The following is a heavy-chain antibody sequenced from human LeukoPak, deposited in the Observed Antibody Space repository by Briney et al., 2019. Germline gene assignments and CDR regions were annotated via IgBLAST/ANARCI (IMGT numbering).Heavy chain of an antibody. D-gene: IGHD6-19*01. CDR3: ATKVAGTSHFSY. J-gene: IGHJ4*02. CDR2: ISSSGSSI. CDR1: GFTFDNYE. V-gene: IGHV3-48*03. Sequence: PRGSLRLSCAASGFTFDNYEMNWVRQAPGKGLEWVSYISSSGSSIFYADSVKGRFTISRDNAKNSLYLQMHSLSAEDTAVYYCATKVAGTSHFSYWGQGTRVTVSS.